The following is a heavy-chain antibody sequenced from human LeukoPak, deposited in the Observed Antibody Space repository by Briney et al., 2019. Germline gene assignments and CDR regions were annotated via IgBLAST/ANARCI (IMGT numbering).Heavy chain of an antibody. CDR1: GYTFTSYY. CDR3: TSQYYDFWSGYLLDYYYYGMDV. J-gene: IGHJ6*02. Sequence: ASVKVSCKASGYTFTSYYMHWVRQAPGQGLEWMGIINPSGGSTSYAQKFQGRVTMTRDTSTSTVYMELSSLRSEDTAVYYCTSQYYDFWSGYLLDYYYYGMDVWGQGTTVTVSS. V-gene: IGHV1-46*03. D-gene: IGHD3-3*01. CDR2: INPSGGST.